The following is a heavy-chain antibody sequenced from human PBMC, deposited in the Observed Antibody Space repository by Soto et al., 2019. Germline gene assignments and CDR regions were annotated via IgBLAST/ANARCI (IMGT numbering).Heavy chain of an antibody. D-gene: IGHD6-6*01. V-gene: IGHV3-30*03. CDR2: VSYDGSHK. CDR3: ATEMYPRTVLDSSSPWGDY. CDR1: GITFTTYA. J-gene: IGHJ4*02. Sequence: QVQLVQSGGGVIQPGKSLRLSCAASGITFTTYAMHWVRQTRGKGLEWVAVVSYDGSHKYYADSVKGRFTISRDDSKNSLYIQMNRLRVADTAVYSWATEMYPRTVLDSSSPWGDYWGQGTLVTVSS.